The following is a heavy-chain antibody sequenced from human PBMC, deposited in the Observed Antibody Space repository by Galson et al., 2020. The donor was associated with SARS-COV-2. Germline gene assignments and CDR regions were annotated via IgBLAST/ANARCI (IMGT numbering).Heavy chain of an antibody. CDR2: ISWNSGSI. Sequence: SLKISCAASGFTFDDYAMHWVRQAPGKGLEWVSGISWNSGSIGYADSVKGRFTISRDNAKNSLYLQMNSLRAKDTALYYCAKGYLGIFHYYFDYWGQGTLVTVSS. CDR3: AKGYLGIFHYYFDY. CDR1: GFTFDDYA. D-gene: IGHD7-27*01. J-gene: IGHJ4*02. V-gene: IGHV3-9*01.